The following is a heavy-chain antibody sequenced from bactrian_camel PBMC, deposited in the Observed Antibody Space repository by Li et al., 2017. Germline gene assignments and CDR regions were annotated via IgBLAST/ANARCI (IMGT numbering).Heavy chain of an antibody. J-gene: IGHJ4*01. Sequence: QVQLVESGGGLVQPGGSLRLSCAASGFSYSMYYMFWVRQAPGKGLEWVSGITTDYGSTYYADSIKGRFTISRDNAKNALYLQMESLKPEDTAQYFCAASPGSHTSCLAGALYKYWGQGTQVTVS. V-gene: IGHV3S1*01. CDR3: AASPGSHTSCLAGALYKY. CDR1: GFSYSMYY. D-gene: IGHD5*01. CDR2: ITTDYGST.